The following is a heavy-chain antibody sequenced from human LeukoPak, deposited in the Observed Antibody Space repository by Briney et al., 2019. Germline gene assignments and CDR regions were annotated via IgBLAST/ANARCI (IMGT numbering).Heavy chain of an antibody. D-gene: IGHD2-21*02. CDR3: AGAWVTPTGYYGMDV. J-gene: IGHJ6*04. V-gene: IGHV4-31*03. Sequence: SQTLSLTCTVSGGSISSGGYYWSWIRQHPGKGLEWIGEINHSGSTNYNPSLKSRVTISVDTSKNQFSLKLSSVTAADTAVYYCAGAWVTPTGYYGMDVWGKGTTVTVSS. CDR2: INHSGST. CDR1: GGSISSGGYY.